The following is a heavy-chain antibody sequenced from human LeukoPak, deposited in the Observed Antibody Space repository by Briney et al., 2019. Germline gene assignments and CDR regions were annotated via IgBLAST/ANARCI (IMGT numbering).Heavy chain of an antibody. Sequence: AASVKVSCKASGYTFTGYYMHWVRQAPGQGLEWMGWMNPNSGNTGYAQKFQGRVTMTRNTSISTAYMELSSLRSEDTAVYYCARGDSHPILSSGYFEYFQHWGQGTLVTVSS. CDR2: MNPNSGNT. CDR3: ARGDSHPILSSGYFEYFQH. CDR1: GYTFTGYY. V-gene: IGHV1-8*02. J-gene: IGHJ1*01. D-gene: IGHD3-22*01.